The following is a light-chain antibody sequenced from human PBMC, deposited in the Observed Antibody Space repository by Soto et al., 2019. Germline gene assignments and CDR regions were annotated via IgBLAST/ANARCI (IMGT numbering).Light chain of an antibody. J-gene: IGLJ1*01. CDR1: SNDIGYYNY. CDR3: CSYSTSSTYV. Sequence: QSALTQPASVSGSPGQSITISCTGTSNDIGYYNYVSWYQQHPGKAPKLMIYDVSNWPSGVSTRFSGSKSGNTASLTISGLQAEDEADYYCCSYSTSSTYVFGTGTKLTVL. CDR2: DVS. V-gene: IGLV2-14*01.